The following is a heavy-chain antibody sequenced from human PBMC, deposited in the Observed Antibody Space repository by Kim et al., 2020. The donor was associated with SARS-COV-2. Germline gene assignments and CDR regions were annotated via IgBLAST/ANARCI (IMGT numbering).Heavy chain of an antibody. Sequence: ASVKVSCKTSGHSFTRDSIHWVRQAPGQGLEWMGGIDCGNGNTIYSQKFQGRVTFTTDTSASTAYMELSSLRSEDAAVYNFRGGNYFSNWGKGPLVSVSS. CDR2: IDCGNGNT. CDR3: RGGNYFSN. J-gene: IGHJ4*02. D-gene: IGHD3-16*01. CDR1: GHSFTRDS. V-gene: IGHV1-3*01.